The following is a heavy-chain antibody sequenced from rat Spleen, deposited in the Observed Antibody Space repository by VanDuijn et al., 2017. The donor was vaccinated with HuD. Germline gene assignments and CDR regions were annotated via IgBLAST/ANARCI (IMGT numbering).Heavy chain of an antibody. CDR1: GFTFNNYW. J-gene: IGHJ2*01. Sequence: EVQLVESGGGLVQPGRSLKFSCVASGFTFNNYWMSWIRQAPGKGLEWVASITNTGGSIYYSDSVKGRFTISRDNAKSTLYLQMNSLRSEDTATYYCTREWDYWGQGVMVTVSS. CDR2: ITNTGGSI. CDR3: TREWDY. V-gene: IGHV5-31*01.